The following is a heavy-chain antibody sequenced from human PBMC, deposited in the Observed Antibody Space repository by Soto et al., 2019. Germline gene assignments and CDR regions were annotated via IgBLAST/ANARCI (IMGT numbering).Heavy chain of an antibody. V-gene: IGHV3-30*03. D-gene: IGHD2-8*01. Sequence: QVQLVESGGGVVQSGTSLRLSCAASGFTFSNYAMHWVRQAPGKGLEWVAVISYDGSNKYYGDSGKGRFTISRDNSKKTLYLQMSSLRSEDTAVYYCATLNMVYVGFTVLDIWGQGTVVTVSS. J-gene: IGHJ3*02. CDR2: ISYDGSNK. CDR3: ATLNMVYVGFTVLDI. CDR1: GFTFSNYA.